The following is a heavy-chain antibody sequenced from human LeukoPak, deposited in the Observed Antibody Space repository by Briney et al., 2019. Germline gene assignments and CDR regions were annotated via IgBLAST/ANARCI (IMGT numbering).Heavy chain of an antibody. D-gene: IGHD3-10*01. J-gene: IGHJ5*02. CDR1: RYTFSGYY. Sequence: ASVKVSCKASRYTFSGYYMHWVRQAPGQGLEWMGWISTYNANTHYTQKLQGRVTMTTDTSTSTAYMELRSLRSDDTAVYYCAREKGRGFDPWGQGTLVIVSS. CDR3: AREKGRGFDP. CDR2: ISTYNANT. V-gene: IGHV1-18*04.